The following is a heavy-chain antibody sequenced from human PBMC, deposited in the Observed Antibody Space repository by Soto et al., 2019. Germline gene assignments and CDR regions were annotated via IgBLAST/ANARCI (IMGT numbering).Heavy chain of an antibody. Sequence: EVQLVESGGGLVQPGGSLRLSCAASGFTFSSYWMHWVRQAPGKGLVWVSRINSDGSSTSYADSVKGRFTISRDNAKNPLYLQMNSLRAEDTAVYYCASMWAVAGLYYYYGMDVWGQGTTVTVSS. CDR1: GFTFSSYW. V-gene: IGHV3-74*01. CDR3: ASMWAVAGLYYYYGMDV. D-gene: IGHD6-19*01. CDR2: INSDGSST. J-gene: IGHJ6*02.